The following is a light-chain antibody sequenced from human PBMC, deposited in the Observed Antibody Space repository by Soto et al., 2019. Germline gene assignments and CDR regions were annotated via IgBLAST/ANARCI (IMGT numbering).Light chain of an antibody. CDR3: QQSHSTPLT. CDR2: AAS. CDR1: QSINNF. Sequence: DIQMTQSPSSPSASVGDRVTITCRASQSINNFLNWYQQKPGKAPNLLIYAASSLQSGVPSRFSGRGSGTDFTLTISSLQPEDSATYYCQQSHSTPLTFGGGTKVEIK. V-gene: IGKV1-39*01. J-gene: IGKJ4*01.